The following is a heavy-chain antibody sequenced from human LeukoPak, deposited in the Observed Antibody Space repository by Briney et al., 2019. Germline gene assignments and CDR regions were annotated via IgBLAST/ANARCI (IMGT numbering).Heavy chain of an antibody. CDR3: GRDRAVTQVWVEFDS. V-gene: IGHV3-66*03. Sequence: GGSLRLSCAGSGFSVSNYYMNWVRQAPGKGLEWVSLIRDSGETFYADSVKGRFTISRDNSKNTVYLQMNRLRVEDTAVYFCGRDRAVTQVWVEFDSWGQGTLVTVSS. CDR1: GFSVSNYY. J-gene: IGHJ5*01. CDR2: IRDSGET. D-gene: IGHD3-16*01.